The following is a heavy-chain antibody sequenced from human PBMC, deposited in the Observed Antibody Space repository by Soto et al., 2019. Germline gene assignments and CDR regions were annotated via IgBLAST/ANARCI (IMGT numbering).Heavy chain of an antibody. Sequence: GWSLRLSCAASGFTFSSYSMNWVRQAPGKGLEWVSSISSSSSYIYYADSVKGRFTISRDNAKNSLYLQMNSLRAEDTAVYYCARAFDYGDYGGPRGYWGQGTLVTVSS. CDR1: GFTFSSYS. CDR2: ISSSSSYI. CDR3: ARAFDYGDYGGPRGY. J-gene: IGHJ4*02. D-gene: IGHD4-17*01. V-gene: IGHV3-21*01.